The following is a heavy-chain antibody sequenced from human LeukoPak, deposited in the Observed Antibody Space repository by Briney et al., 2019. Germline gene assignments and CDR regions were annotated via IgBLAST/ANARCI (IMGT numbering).Heavy chain of an antibody. D-gene: IGHD6-6*01. CDR3: ARDQVVARRGSYYYMDV. V-gene: IGHV4-30-2*01. Sequence: SQTLSLTCSVSGGSISTGGYYWNWIRQPPGKGLEWIGYIYHSGNTFYTPSLMSRVTISADKSQNPFSLKLSSVTAADTAVYFCARDQVVARRGSYYYMDVWGKGTTVTVSS. CDR1: GGSISTGGYY. J-gene: IGHJ6*03. CDR2: IYHSGNT.